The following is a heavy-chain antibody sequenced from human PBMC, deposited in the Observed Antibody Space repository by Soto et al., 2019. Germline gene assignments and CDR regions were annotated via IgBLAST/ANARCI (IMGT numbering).Heavy chain of an antibody. Sequence: LGESLKISCKGSGYSFTSYWIGWVRQMPGKGLEWMGIIYPGDSDTRYSPSFQGQVTISADKSISTAYLQWSSLKASDTAMYYCARHISEWQQLGGRFDPWGQGTLVTVS. D-gene: IGHD6-13*01. CDR1: GYSFTSYW. CDR2: IYPGDSDT. CDR3: ARHISEWQQLGGRFDP. V-gene: IGHV5-51*01. J-gene: IGHJ5*02.